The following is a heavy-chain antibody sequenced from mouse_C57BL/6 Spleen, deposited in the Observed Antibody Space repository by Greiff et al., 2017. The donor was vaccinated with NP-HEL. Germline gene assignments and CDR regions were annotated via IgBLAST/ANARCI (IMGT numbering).Heavy chain of an antibody. CDR1: GYSITSGYY. CDR2: ISYDGSN. J-gene: IGHJ1*03. D-gene: IGHD2-5*01. V-gene: IGHV3-6*01. Sequence: ESGPGLVKPSQSLSLTCSVTGYSITSGYYWNWIRQFPGNKLEWMGYISYDGSNNYNPSLKNRISITRDTSKNQCFLKLNSVTTEDTATYYCAREDSNYGYFDVWGTGTTVTVSS. CDR3: AREDSNYGYFDV.